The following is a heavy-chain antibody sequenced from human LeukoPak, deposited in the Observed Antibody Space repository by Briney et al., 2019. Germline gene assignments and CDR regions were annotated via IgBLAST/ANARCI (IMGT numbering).Heavy chain of an antibody. Sequence: PSETLSLTCTVSGGSISSYYWSWIRQPAGKGLGWIGRIYTSGSTNYNPSLKSRVTMSVDTSKNQFSLKLSSVTAADTAVYYCAREPRYYYDSSGYLDYWGQGTLVTVSS. J-gene: IGHJ4*02. D-gene: IGHD3-22*01. CDR1: GGSISSYY. CDR3: AREPRYYYDSSGYLDY. V-gene: IGHV4-4*07. CDR2: IYTSGST.